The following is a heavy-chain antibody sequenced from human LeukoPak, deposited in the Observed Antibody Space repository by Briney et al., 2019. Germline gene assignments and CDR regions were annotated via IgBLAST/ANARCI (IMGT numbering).Heavy chain of an antibody. CDR2: IYYSGST. CDR3: ARVGSGPRAFDI. CDR1: GGSISSGGYY. J-gene: IGHJ3*02. D-gene: IGHD3-10*01. V-gene: IGHV4-31*03. Sequence: SQTLSLTCTVSGGSISSGGYYWSWIRQHPGKGLEWIGYIYYSGSTYYNPSLKSRVTISVDTSKNRFSLKLSSVTAADTAVYYCARVGSGPRAFDIWGQGTMVTVSS.